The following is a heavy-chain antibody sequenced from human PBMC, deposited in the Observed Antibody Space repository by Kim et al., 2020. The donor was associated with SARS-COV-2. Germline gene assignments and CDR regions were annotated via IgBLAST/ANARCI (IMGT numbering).Heavy chain of an antibody. V-gene: IGHV1-46*01. J-gene: IGHJ4*02. CDR3: ARAYYYDSPFDY. D-gene: IGHD3-22*01. Sequence: SYAQKFQGRVTMTRDTSTSTVYMELSSLRSEDTAVYYCARAYYYDSPFDYWGQGTLVTVSS.